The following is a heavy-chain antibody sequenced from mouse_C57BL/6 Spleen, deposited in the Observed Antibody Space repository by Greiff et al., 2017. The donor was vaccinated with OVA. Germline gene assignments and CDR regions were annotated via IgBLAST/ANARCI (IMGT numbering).Heavy chain of an antibody. Sequence: EVMLVESGGGLVKPGGSLKLSCAASGFTFSDYGMHWVRQAPEKGLEWVAYISSGSSTIYYADTVKGRFTISRDTAKNTLFLQMTSLRSEDTAMDYCARRGGNYVGAMDYWGQGTSVTVSS. V-gene: IGHV5-17*01. CDR3: ARRGGNYVGAMDY. CDR2: ISSGSSTI. CDR1: GFTFSDYG. D-gene: IGHD2-1*01. J-gene: IGHJ4*01.